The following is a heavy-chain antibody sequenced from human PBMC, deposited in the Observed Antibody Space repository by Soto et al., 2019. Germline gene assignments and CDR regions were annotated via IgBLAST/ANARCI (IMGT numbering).Heavy chain of an antibody. D-gene: IGHD3-3*01. CDR1: GFTFSSYA. V-gene: IGHV3-30-3*01. J-gene: IGHJ6*02. CDR3: ARAKDRQSITIFGVVSSYYGMDV. CDR2: ISYDGSNK. Sequence: GGSLRLSCAASGFTFSSYAMHWVRQAPGKGLEWVAVISYDGSNKYYADSVKGRFTISRDNSKNTLYLQMNSLRAEDTAVYYCARAKDRQSITIFGVVSSYYGMDVWGQGTTVTVSS.